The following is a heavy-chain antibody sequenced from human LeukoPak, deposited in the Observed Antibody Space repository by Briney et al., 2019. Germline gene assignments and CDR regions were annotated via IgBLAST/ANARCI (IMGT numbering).Heavy chain of an antibody. D-gene: IGHD3-10*01. Sequence: GGSLRLSCAASGFTFRTSGMNWVRQAPGKGLEWVSYISSSGTTISYAQSVKGRFTITRDNAQNSLTLHMNTLRADDTAVYYCARGGLVRGTINSLIAFDIWGQGIMVTVSS. CDR2: ISSSGTTI. J-gene: IGHJ3*02. V-gene: IGHV3-48*01. CDR3: ARGGLVRGTINSLIAFDI. CDR1: GFTFRTSG.